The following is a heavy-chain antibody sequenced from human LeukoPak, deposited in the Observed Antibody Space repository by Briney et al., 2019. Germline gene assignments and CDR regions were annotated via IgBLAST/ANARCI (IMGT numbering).Heavy chain of an antibody. CDR3: ATAGSYRGDTDY. Sequence: ASVKVSCKASGGTFSSYAISWVRQAPGQGLEWMGGIIPIFGTANYAQKFQGRVTITTDESTSTAYIELSSLRSEDTAVYYCATAGSYRGDTDYWGQGTLVTVSS. D-gene: IGHD1-26*01. CDR2: IIPIFGTA. V-gene: IGHV1-69*05. J-gene: IGHJ4*02. CDR1: GGTFSSYA.